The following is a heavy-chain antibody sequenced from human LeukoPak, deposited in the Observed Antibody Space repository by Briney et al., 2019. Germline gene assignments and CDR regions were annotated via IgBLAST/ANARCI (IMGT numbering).Heavy chain of an antibody. D-gene: IGHD1-7*01. V-gene: IGHV3-23*01. J-gene: IGHJ4*02. CDR1: GFTFSSYG. CDR3: AKLDGSGAGTSRPPIDY. Sequence: PGGSLRLSCAASGFTFSSYGMSWVRQAPGKGLEWVSTISATGDTTYYADSVKGRFTISRDNSKNMVDLQITSLGAEDTAIYYCAKLDGSGAGTSRPPIDYWGQGSLVTVSS. CDR2: ISATGDTT.